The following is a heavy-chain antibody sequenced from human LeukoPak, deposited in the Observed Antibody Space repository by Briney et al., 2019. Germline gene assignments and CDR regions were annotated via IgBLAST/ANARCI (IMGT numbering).Heavy chain of an antibody. CDR1: GFNFITYT. CDR2: INAANGNT. CDR3: ARGAPTRVAVAATFDP. V-gene: IGHV1-3*01. J-gene: IGHJ5*02. D-gene: IGHD6-19*01. Sequence: ASVKVSCKPSGFNFITYTMHRVRQAPGQRLEWMGWINAANGNTQYSQKFQGRVTITRDTSASTAYMELSSLRSEDTAVYYCARGAPTRVAVAATFDPWGQGTLVTVPS.